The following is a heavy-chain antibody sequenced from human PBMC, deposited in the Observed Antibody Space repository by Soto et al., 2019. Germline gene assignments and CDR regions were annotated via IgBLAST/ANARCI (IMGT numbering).Heavy chain of an antibody. CDR1: GFTFSSYA. Sequence: GGSLRLSCAASGFTFSSYAMSWVRQAPGKGLEWVSAISGSGGSTYYADSVKGRFTISRDNSKNTLYLQMNSLRAEDTAVYYCAKSSVMGSSRPPYFDYWGQGTLVTVSS. V-gene: IGHV3-23*01. CDR3: AKSSVMGSSRPPYFDY. D-gene: IGHD6-6*01. J-gene: IGHJ4*02. CDR2: ISGSGGST.